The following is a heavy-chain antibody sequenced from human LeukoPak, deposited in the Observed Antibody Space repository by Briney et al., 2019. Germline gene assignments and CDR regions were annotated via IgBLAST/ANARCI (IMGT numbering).Heavy chain of an antibody. D-gene: IGHD3-10*01. J-gene: IGHJ5*02. CDR2: MNPNSGNT. V-gene: IGHV1-8*01. CDR1: GYTFTSYD. CDR3: ARGHRSGIYYGSGSYYFGT. Sequence: ASVKVSCKASGYTFTSYDINWVRQATGQGLEWMGRMNPNSGNTGYAQKFQGRVTMTRNTSISTAYMELSSLRSEDTAVYYCARGHRSGIYYGSGSYYFGTWGQGTLVTVSS.